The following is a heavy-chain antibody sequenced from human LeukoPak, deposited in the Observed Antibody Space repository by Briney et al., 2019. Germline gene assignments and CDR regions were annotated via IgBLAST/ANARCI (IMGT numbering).Heavy chain of an antibody. V-gene: IGHV3-23*01. CDR2: DCGSGDKT. J-gene: IGHJ4*02. CDR3: VRRGDASSGWGDHDF. Sequence: GGSLRLSCAASGFTFNRNAIMWVRQAPGKGLEWVSTDCGSGDKTFYADSVKGRFTISRDNSKNMVHLQMNSLTGEDTALYYCVRRGDASSGWGDHDFWGQGALVTVSS. CDR1: GFTFNRNA. D-gene: IGHD6-19*01.